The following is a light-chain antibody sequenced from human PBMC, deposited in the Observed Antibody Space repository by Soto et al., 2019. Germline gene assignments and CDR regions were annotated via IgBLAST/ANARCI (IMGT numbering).Light chain of an antibody. CDR1: SSDVGGYNY. V-gene: IGLV2-14*01. CDR2: DVT. Sequence: QSVLTRPRSVSGAPGQAVTISCTGTSSDVGGYNYVSWYQQHPGKAPKLMIYDVTNRPSGVSYRFSGSKSGNTASLTISGLQAEDEADYYCNSYTSSSTYVFGTGTKVTVL. CDR3: NSYTSSSTYV. J-gene: IGLJ1*01.